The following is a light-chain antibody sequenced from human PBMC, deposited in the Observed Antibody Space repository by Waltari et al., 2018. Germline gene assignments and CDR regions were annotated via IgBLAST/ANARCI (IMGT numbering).Light chain of an antibody. J-gene: IGLJ2*01. CDR1: RSDVGGHNY. CDR3: SSYTSSSTYVV. Sequence: QSALTQPASVSGSPGQSITIPCPGTRSDVGGHNYVSWYQQHPGKAPKLMISGVSNRPSGVSNRFSGSKSGHTASLTISGLQAEDEADYYCSSYTSSSTYVVFGGGTRLTVL. CDR2: GVS. V-gene: IGLV2-14*03.